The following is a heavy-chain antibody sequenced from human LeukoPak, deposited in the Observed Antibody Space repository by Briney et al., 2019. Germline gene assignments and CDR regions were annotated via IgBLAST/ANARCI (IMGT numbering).Heavy chain of an antibody. V-gene: IGHV4-34*01. CDR1: GASYNAYY. CDR3: AVGITILGVAASFDS. J-gene: IGHJ4*02. CDR2: IDHRGTA. Sequence: AETMSLTCAVYGASYNAYYWSWIRQPPGKGLEWIGDIDHRGTATYNPSLKSRLSISADASKNQFSLKLNSVTDADTAVYYCAVGITILGVAASFDSWGQGNLVIVSS. D-gene: IGHD3-3*01.